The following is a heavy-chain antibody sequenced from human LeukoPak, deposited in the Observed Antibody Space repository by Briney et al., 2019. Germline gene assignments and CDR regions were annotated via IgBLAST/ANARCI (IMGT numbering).Heavy chain of an antibody. V-gene: IGHV3-23*01. D-gene: IGHD6-13*01. J-gene: IGHJ4*02. Sequence: GGSLRLSCAASGFTFSSYAMSWVRQAPGKGLEWVSAISGSGGSTYYADSVKGRFTISRDNFKNTLYLQMNSLRAEDTAVYYCAKDPPKPYSSSWYGFDYFDYWGQGTLVTVSS. CDR1: GFTFSSYA. CDR3: AKDPPKPYSSSWYGFDYFDY. CDR2: ISGSGGST.